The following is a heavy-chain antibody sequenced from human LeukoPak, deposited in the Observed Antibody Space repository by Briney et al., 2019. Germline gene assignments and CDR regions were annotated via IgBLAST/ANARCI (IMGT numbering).Heavy chain of an antibody. CDR3: ARVIHGKSIAAAGRGPTGFDP. V-gene: IGHV4-39*07. CDR2: IYYSGST. Sequence: TSETLSLTCTVSGGSISSSSYYWGWIRQPPGKGLEWIGSIYYSGSTYYNPSLKSRVTISVDTSKNQFSLKLSSVTAADTAVYYCARVIHGKSIAAAGRGPTGFDPWGQGTLVTVSS. D-gene: IGHD6-13*01. CDR1: GGSISSSSYY. J-gene: IGHJ5*02.